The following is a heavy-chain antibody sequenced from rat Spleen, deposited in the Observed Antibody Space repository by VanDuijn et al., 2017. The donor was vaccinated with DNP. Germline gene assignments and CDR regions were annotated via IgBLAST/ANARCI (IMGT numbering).Heavy chain of an antibody. Sequence: EVQLVESGGGLVQPGRSLKLSCAVSGITLSDHNMAWVCQAPMNCPEWLATIRSDGSDTYYRDSVKGRFTISRDTAQNPLYLQMNSLRSEDTATYYCTRGPIYYYTSYIPDYWGQGVMVTVSS. J-gene: IGHJ2*01. D-gene: IGHD1-2*01. CDR2: IRSDGSDT. V-gene: IGHV5-7*01. CDR3: TRGPIYYYTSYIPDY. CDR1: GITLSDHN.